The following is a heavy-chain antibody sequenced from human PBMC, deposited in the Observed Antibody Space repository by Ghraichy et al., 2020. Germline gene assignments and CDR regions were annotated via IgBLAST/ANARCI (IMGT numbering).Heavy chain of an antibody. V-gene: IGHV4-59*01. J-gene: IGHJ6*02. CDR1: GGSISSYY. CDR2: IYYSGST. CDR3: ARAGCRSVCERYYYYGMDV. D-gene: IGHD5/OR15-5a*01. Sequence: SETLSLTCTVSGGSISSYYWSWIRQPPGKGLEWIGYIYYSGSTNYNPSLKSRVTISVDTSKNQFSLKLSSVTAADTAVYYCARAGCRSVCERYYYYGMDVWLQATTVTDSS.